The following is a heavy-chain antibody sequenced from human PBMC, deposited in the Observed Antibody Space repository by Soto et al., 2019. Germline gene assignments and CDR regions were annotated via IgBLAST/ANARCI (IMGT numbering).Heavy chain of an antibody. V-gene: IGHV3-23*01. D-gene: IGHD1-7*01. J-gene: IGHJ4*02. CDR2: ISGSGGST. CDR3: AKSKSGPHRRNYYFDY. CDR1: GFTFSSYA. Sequence: PGGSLRLSCAASGFTFSSYAMSWVRQAPGKGLEWVSAISGSGGSTYYADSVKGRFTISRDNSKNTLYLQMNSLRAEDTAVYYCAKSKSGPHRRNYYFDYWGQGTLVTVSS.